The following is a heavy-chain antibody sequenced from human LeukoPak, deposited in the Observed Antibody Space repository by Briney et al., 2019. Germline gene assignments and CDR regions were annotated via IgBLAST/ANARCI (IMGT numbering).Heavy chain of an antibody. CDR1: GGSISSGGDY. CDR3: ARGGYSSSSNFDY. D-gene: IGHD6-6*01. J-gene: IGHJ4*02. CDR2: IYHSRST. V-gene: IGHV4-30-2*01. Sequence: SETLSLTCTVSGGSISSGGDYWSWIRQPPGKALAWLGYIYHSRSTYYNPSLKSRVTISVDRSKNQFSLKLSSVTAADTAVYYCARGGYSSSSNFDYWGQGTLVTVSS.